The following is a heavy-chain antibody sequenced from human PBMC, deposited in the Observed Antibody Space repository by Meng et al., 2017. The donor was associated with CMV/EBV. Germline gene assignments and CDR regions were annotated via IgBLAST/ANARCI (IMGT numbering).Heavy chain of an antibody. D-gene: IGHD3-22*01. V-gene: IGHV3-33*01. J-gene: IGHJ4*02. CDR2: IWYDGSNK. CDR3: ARGYYDSSGYDY. Sequence: CAASGCTFSRYGMHWVRQAPGKGLEWVAVIWYDGSNKYYADSVKGRFTISRDNSKNTLYLQMNSLRAEDTAVYYCARGYYDSSGYDYWGQGTLVTVSS. CDR1: GCTFSRYG.